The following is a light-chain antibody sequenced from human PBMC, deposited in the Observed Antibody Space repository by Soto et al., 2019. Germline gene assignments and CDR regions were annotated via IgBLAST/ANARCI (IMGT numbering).Light chain of an antibody. CDR3: SSYTSSSTLVV. V-gene: IGLV2-14*01. CDR1: SSDVGGYNY. J-gene: IGLJ2*01. CDR2: EVS. Sequence: QSALTQPASVSGSPGQSITISCTGTSSDVGGYNYVSWSQQHRGKAPKLMIYEVSNRPSGVSNRFSGSKSGNTASLTISGLQAEDEADYYCSSYTSSSTLVVFGGGTKVTVL.